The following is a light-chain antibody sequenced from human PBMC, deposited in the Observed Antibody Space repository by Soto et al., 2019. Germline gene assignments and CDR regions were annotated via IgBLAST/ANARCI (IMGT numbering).Light chain of an antibody. J-gene: IGKJ1*01. CDR3: QQFVNSLRT. Sequence: IVLTQSPGTLSLSPGERATLSCRASQSVSANYLAWYQQKPGQAPRLLIYGASTRATGIPDRFSGSGSGRDFTLTISRLEPEDFAVYYCQQFVNSLRTFGQGTQVEIK. CDR1: QSVSANY. CDR2: GAS. V-gene: IGKV3-20*01.